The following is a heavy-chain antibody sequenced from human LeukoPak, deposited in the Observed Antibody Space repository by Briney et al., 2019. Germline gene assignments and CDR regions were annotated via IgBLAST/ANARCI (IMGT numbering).Heavy chain of an antibody. CDR3: AKGSSLAVAGTMGYYSYYYMDV. CDR1: GFTFSSYA. V-gene: IGHV3-23*01. D-gene: IGHD6-19*01. J-gene: IGHJ6*03. Sequence: GGSLRLSCAASGFTFSSYAMSWVRQAPGKGLEWVSAISGSGGSTYYADSVKGRFTISRDNSKNTLYLQMNSLRAEDTALYYCAKGSSLAVAGTMGYYSYYYMDVWGKGTTVTISS. CDR2: ISGSGGST.